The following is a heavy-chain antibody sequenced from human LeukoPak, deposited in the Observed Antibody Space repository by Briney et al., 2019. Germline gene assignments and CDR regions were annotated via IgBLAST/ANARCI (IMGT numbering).Heavy chain of an antibody. Sequence: GGSLRLSRAASGFTFSDYYMSWIRQAPGKGLEWVSYISSSGSTIYYADSVKGRFTISRDNSKNTLYLQMNSLRAEDTAVYYCARVYIGIYYAAGSYYPDYWGQGTLVTVSS. V-gene: IGHV3-11*01. J-gene: IGHJ4*02. CDR1: GFTFSDYY. D-gene: IGHD3-10*01. CDR2: ISSSGSTI. CDR3: ARVYIGIYYAAGSYYPDY.